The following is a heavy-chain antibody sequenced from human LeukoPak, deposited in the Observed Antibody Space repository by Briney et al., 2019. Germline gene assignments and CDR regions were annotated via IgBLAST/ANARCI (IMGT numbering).Heavy chain of an antibody. CDR1: GYTFTSYG. CDR3: ARDYVDIVATIRNWFDP. CDR2: ISAYNGNT. Sequence: GASVKVSCKASGYTFTSYGISWVRQAPGQWLEWMGWISAYNGNTNYAQKLQGRVTMTTDTSTSTAYMELRSLRSDDTAVYYCARDYVDIVATIRNWFDPWGQGTLVTVSS. J-gene: IGHJ5*02. D-gene: IGHD5-12*01. V-gene: IGHV1-18*01.